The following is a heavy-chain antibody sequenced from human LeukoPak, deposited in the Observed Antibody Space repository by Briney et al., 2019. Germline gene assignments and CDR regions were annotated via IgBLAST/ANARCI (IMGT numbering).Heavy chain of an antibody. V-gene: IGHV3-66*01. CDR3: TRDTAMANFDY. CDR2: IYSGGST. Sequence: GGSLRLSCAASGFTFSSYAMSWVRQAPGKGLEWVSVIYSGGSTYYADSVKGRFTISRDNSKNTLYLQMNSLRAEDTAVYYCTRDTAMANFDYWGQGTLVTVSS. CDR1: GFTFSSYA. D-gene: IGHD5-18*01. J-gene: IGHJ4*02.